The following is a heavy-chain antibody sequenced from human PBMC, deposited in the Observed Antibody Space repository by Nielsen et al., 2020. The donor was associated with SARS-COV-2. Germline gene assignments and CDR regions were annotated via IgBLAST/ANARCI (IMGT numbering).Heavy chain of an antibody. D-gene: IGHD6-13*01. Sequence: SETLSLTCAVYGGSFSGYYWSWIRQPPGKGLEWIGEINHSGSTNYNPSLKSRVTISVDTSKNQFSLKLSSVTAADTAVYYRARGLPLAIGNSSSQLGDYWGQGTLVTVSS. J-gene: IGHJ4*02. CDR2: INHSGST. CDR3: ARGLPLAIGNSSSQLGDY. CDR1: GGSFSGYY. V-gene: IGHV4-34*01.